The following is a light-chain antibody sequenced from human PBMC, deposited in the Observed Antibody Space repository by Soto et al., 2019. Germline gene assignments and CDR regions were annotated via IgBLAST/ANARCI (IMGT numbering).Light chain of an antibody. J-gene: IGLJ3*02. CDR1: SSNIGAGYD. CDR2: ANS. CDR3: QSSDSSLSAWV. Sequence: QSVLTQPPSVSGAPGQRVTISCTASSSNIGAGYDVHWYQQLPETAPKLLMYANSNRPSGVPDRFSGSKSGTSASLAITGLQAQDEADFYCQSSDSSLSAWVFGGGTKVTVL. V-gene: IGLV1-40*01.